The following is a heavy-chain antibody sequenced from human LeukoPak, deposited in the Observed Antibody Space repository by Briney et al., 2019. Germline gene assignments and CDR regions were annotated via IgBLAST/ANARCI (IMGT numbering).Heavy chain of an antibody. CDR2: INPSGGST. V-gene: IGHV1-46*01. CDR1: GYTFTSYY. Sequence: ASVKVSCKASGYTFTSYYMHWVRQAPGQGLEWMGIINPSGGSTSYAQKFQGRVTMTRDTSTSTVYMELSSLRSEDTAVYYCARVGSYCGGDCYSASSPYNWFDPWGQGTLVTVSS. J-gene: IGHJ5*02. D-gene: IGHD2-21*02. CDR3: ARVGSYCGGDCYSASSPYNWFDP.